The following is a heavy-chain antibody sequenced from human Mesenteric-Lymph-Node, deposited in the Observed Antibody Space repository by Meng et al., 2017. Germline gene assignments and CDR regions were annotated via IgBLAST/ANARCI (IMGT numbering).Heavy chain of an antibody. CDR2: IYYSGST. CDR1: GGSISSSSYY. V-gene: IGHV4-39*07. J-gene: IGHJ4*02. D-gene: IGHD2-21*01. Sequence: SETLSLTCTVSGGSISSSSYYWGWIRQPPGKGLEWIGSIYYSGSTYYNPSLKSRVTISVDTSKNQFSLKLSSVTAADTAVYYCASRLVGIRTYYFDHWGQGTLGTVAA. CDR3: ASRLVGIRTYYFDH.